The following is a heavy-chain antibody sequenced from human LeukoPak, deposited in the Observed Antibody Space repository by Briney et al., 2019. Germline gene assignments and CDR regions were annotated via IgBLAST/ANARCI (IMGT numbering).Heavy chain of an antibody. CDR1: VYTFTSYG. D-gene: IGHD2-15*01. J-gene: IGHJ6*02. CDR3: ARDFVVVVAAIYYYYGMDV. V-gene: IGHV1-18*01. Sequence: ASVKVSCKASVYTFTSYGISWVRQAPGQGLEWMGWISAYNGNTNYAQKLQGRVTMTTDTSTSTAYMELRSLRSDDTAVYYCARDFVVVVAAIYYYYGMDVWGQGTTVTVSS. CDR2: ISAYNGNT.